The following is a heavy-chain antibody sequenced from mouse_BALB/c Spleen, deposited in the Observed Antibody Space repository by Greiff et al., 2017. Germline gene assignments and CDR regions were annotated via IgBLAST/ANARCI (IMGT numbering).Heavy chain of an antibody. D-gene: IGHD1-1*01. J-gene: IGHJ4*01. CDR2: IWAGGST. CDR1: GFSLTSYG. V-gene: IGHV2-9*02. Sequence: QVQLKESGPGLVAPSQSLSITCTVSGFSLTSYGVHWVRQPPGKGLEWLGVIWAGGSTNYNSALMSRLSISKDNSKSQVFLKMNSLQTDDTAMYYCATLTTVVAYYYAMDYWGQGTSVTVSS. CDR3: ATLTTVVAYYYAMDY.